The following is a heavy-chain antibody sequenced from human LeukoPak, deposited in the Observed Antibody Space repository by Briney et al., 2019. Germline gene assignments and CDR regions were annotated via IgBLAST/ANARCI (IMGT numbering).Heavy chain of an antibody. Sequence: PGGSLRLSCAASGFTFSSYWMHWVRQAPGKGLVWVSRINSDGSRTSYADSVKGRFTISRDNAKNTLYLQINSLRAEDTAVYYCARDLGYYGSGSYYNGDHFDYWGQGTLVTVSS. CDR1: GFTFSSYW. D-gene: IGHD3-10*01. CDR2: INSDGSRT. CDR3: ARDLGYYGSGSYYNGDHFDY. J-gene: IGHJ4*02. V-gene: IGHV3-74*01.